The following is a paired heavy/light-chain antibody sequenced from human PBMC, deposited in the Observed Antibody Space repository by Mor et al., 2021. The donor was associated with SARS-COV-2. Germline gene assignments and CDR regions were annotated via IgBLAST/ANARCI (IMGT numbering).Light chain of an antibody. CDR1: TRDVGTYNH. CDR3: CSYSDTNTFWV. CDR2: EVS. Sequence: QSALTQPASVSGSPGQSITISCTGTTRDVGTYNHVSWYQQHPGKVPKLLIYEVSERPSGVSNRFSGSKSGSTASLTISGLQAEDEADYYCCSYSDTNTFWVLGGGTKLTVL. V-gene: IGLV2-23*02. J-gene: IGLJ3*02.
Heavy chain of an antibody. V-gene: IGHV3-48*01. J-gene: IGHJ4*02. CDR3: VRDINWGFDS. CDR2: ISTTNSI. Sequence: EVHLVESGGGLVQPGGSLRLSCAASRFTFSSDNMNWVRQAPGKGLEWISYISTTNSIYYADSVRGRFTISRDNAKNSLFLQMNSLRAEDTAIYYCVRDINWGFDSWGQGTLVTVSS. D-gene: IGHD7-27*01. CDR1: RFTFSSDN.